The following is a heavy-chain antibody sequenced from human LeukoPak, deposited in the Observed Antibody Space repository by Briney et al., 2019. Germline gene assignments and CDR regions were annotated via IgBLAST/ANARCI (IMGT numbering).Heavy chain of an antibody. D-gene: IGHD6-13*01. J-gene: IGHJ2*01. CDR3: ARVASSSWYGYFDL. CDR1: GGSISGYY. V-gene: IGHV4-59*01. Sequence: SETLSLTCTVSGGSISGYYWSWIRQPPGKGLEWLGYIFYSGSTIYNPSLKSRVTISVDTSKNQFSLKLNSVTAADTAMYYCARVASSSWYGYFDLWGRGTLVTVSS. CDR2: IFYSGST.